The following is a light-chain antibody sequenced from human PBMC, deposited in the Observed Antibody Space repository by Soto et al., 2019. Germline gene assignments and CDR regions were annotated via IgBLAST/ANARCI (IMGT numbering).Light chain of an antibody. CDR3: QHYQRYPPS. J-gene: IGKJ4*01. CDR1: HPININ. V-gene: IGKV1-16*01. Sequence: DIQMTQSPSSLSASVGERVTITCRASHPININLVWFQQKPGKAPKSLIYAATNLQSGVPSRFSGSGGATDFSLTISSLQPEDVATYYCQHYQRYPPSFGGGTKLEIK. CDR2: AAT.